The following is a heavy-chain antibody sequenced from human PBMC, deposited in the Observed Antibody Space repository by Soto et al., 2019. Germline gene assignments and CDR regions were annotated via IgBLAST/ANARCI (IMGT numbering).Heavy chain of an antibody. CDR1: EFTFSTYA. V-gene: IGHV3-23*01. J-gene: IGHJ3*01. CDR3: TRDPNGDYIGAFDF. D-gene: IGHD4-17*01. Sequence: DVQVLESGGGLVQPGGSLRLSCATSEFTFSTYAMTWVRQAPGEGLEWVSSITGSGDGTSYTDSVRGRFSISRDNSKNTLYLRMNRLRVEDTAVYYCTRDPNGDYIGAFDFWGQGILVTVSS. CDR2: ITGSGDGT.